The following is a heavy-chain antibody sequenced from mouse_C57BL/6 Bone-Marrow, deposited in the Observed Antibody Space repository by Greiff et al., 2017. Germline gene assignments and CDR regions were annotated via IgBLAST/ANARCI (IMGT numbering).Heavy chain of an antibody. D-gene: IGHD1-1*01. CDR3: TEYGSSFDD. V-gene: IGHV1-81*01. Sequence: VQGVESGAELARPGASVKLSCKASGYTFTSYGIRWVKQRTGQGLEWIGEIDPRSGNTYYNQKFKGKATLTADKSSSTAYMELRSLTSEDSDVYYCTEYGSSFDDWGQGTTLTVSS. J-gene: IGHJ2*01. CDR1: GYTFTSYG. CDR2: IDPRSGNT.